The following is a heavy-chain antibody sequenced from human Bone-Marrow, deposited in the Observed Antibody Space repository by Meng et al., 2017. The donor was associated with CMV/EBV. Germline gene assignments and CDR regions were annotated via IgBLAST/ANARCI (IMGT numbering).Heavy chain of an antibody. CDR2: ISFDGADK. Sequence: GGSLRLSCAASGFTLSGYSMHWVRQAPGKGLEWVAVISFDGADKYYGDSVKGRFTISRDTSKKASVLQMNSLRREDTAVYYCARVGPGEMSLYLYNGMDVWGQGTTVTVSS. CDR3: ARVGPGEMSLYLYNGMDV. V-gene: IGHV3-30*04. D-gene: IGHD1-26*01. CDR1: GFTLSGYS. J-gene: IGHJ6*02.